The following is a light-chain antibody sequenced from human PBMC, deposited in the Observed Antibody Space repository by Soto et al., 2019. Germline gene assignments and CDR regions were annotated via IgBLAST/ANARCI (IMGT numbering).Light chain of an antibody. CDR2: EVS. CDR3: CSYAGSDIFYV. V-gene: IGLV2-8*01. CDR1: TSDVGGYNY. Sequence: QSALTQPPSASGSPGQSVTISCTGTTSDVGGYNYVSWYQQHPGKAPKVMIYEVSQRPSGVPDRFSGSKSGHTAYLTVSGLQPEDEAGYYCCSYAGSDIFYVFGTGTKVTVL. J-gene: IGLJ1*01.